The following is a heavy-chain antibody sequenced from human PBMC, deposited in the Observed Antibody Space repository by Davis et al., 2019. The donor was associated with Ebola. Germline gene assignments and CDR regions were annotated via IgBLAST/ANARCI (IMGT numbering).Heavy chain of an antibody. J-gene: IGHJ6*04. V-gene: IGHV3-53*01. CDR3: AKSGLSFGVVKYHYGMDV. Sequence: GESLKISCAASGFTVSSNHMSWVRQAPGKGLDWVSVIYIGDNTYYADSVKGRFTISRDNSKKTLYLQMNSLRAEDTAVYYCAKSGLSFGVVKYHYGMDVWGKGTTVTVSS. CDR1: GFTVSSNH. CDR2: IYIGDNT. D-gene: IGHD3-3*01.